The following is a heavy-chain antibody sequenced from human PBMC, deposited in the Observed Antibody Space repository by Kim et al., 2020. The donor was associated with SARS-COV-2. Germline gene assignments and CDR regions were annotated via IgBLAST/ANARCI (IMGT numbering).Heavy chain of an antibody. V-gene: IGHV3-23*01. CDR3: AKGRWIFYGSGTDAFDI. Sequence: VKGRFAISRDNFKNTLYLQMNSLRAEDTAVYYCAKGRWIFYGSGTDAFDIWGQGTMVTVSS. J-gene: IGHJ3*02. D-gene: IGHD3-10*01.